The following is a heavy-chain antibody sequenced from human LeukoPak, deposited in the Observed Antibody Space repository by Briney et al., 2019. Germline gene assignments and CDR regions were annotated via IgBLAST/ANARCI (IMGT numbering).Heavy chain of an antibody. CDR1: GGSFSGYY. V-gene: IGHV4-34*01. CDR3: ATEVVPAAIGYYYYGMDV. Sequence: SGTLSLTCAVYGGSFSGYYWSWIRQPPGKGLEWIGEINHSGSTNYNPSLKSRVTMSVDTSKNQFSLKLSSVTAADTAVYYCATEVVPAAIGYYYYGMDVWGQGTTVTVSS. D-gene: IGHD2-2*01. J-gene: IGHJ6*02. CDR2: INHSGST.